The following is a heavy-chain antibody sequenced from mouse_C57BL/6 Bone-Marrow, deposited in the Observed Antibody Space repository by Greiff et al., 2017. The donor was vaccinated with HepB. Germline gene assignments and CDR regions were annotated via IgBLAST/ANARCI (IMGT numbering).Heavy chain of an antibody. CDR2: ILPGSGST. CDR3: ARDGGYDGYYEVMDY. CDR1: GYTFTGYW. J-gene: IGHJ4*01. D-gene: IGHD2-3*01. V-gene: IGHV1-9*01. Sequence: PLQQSAAELMKPGASVKLSCKATGYTFTGYWIEWVKQRPGHGLEWIGEILPGSGSTNYNEKFKGKATFTADTSSNTAYMQLSSLTTEDSAIYYCARDGGYDGYYEVMDYWGQGTSVTVSS.